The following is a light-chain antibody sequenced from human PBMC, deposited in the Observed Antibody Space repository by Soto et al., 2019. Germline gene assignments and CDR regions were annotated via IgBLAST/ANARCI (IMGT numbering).Light chain of an antibody. J-gene: IGKJ2*01. CDR2: AAS. V-gene: IGKV1-39*01. CDR3: QQSYSTFMYT. Sequence: DIRMTQSPSSLSASVGDRVTITCRASQSISNYLNWYQQKPGKAPKLLIYAASTLQSGVPSRFSGSGSGTDFTLTISSLQPEDFATYYCQQSYSTFMYTFGQGTKLEIK. CDR1: QSISNY.